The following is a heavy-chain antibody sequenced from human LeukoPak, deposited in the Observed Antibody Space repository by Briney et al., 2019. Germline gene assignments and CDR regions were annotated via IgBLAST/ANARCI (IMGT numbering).Heavy chain of an antibody. V-gene: IGHV1-8*01. J-gene: IGHJ6*02. CDR3: ARGDYGGTLYYGMDV. D-gene: IGHD4-23*01. CDR2: MNPNRGNT. CDR1: GYTFTSYD. Sequence: ASVKVSCKASGYTFTSYDINWVRQATGQGLEWMGWMNPNRGNTGYAQKFQGRVTMTRNTSISTAYMELSSLRSEDTAVYYWARGDYGGTLYYGMDVWGQGTTVTVSS.